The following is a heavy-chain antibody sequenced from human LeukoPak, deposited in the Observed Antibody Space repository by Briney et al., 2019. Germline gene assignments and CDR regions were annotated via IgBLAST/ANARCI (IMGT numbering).Heavy chain of an antibody. CDR1: GFTFSSYW. CDR3: ARGRCSSTEDWFDP. V-gene: IGHV3-7*01. Sequence: GGSLRLSCAASGFTFSSYWMSWVRQAPGKGLEWVANIKQDGSEKYYVDSVKGRFTISRDNAKNSLYLQMNSLRAEDTAVYYCARGRCSSTEDWFDPWGQGTLVTVSS. D-gene: IGHD2-2*01. J-gene: IGHJ5*02. CDR2: IKQDGSEK.